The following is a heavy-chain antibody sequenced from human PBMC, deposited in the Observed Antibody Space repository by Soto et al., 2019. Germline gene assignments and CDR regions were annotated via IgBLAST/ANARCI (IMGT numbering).Heavy chain of an antibody. D-gene: IGHD3-22*01. J-gene: IGHJ4*02. CDR2: IFSSGST. V-gene: IGHV4-4*07. Sequence: PSETLSLTCTVSGGSINTFYWSWVRQPAGKGLEWIGRIFSSGSTSFNPSLESRVAMSADTSKNQFSLKLSSVTAADTAVYYCARTTPNTYYYDSNPLDYRGQGTLVTVSS. CDR3: ARTTPNTYYYDSNPLDY. CDR1: GGSINTFY.